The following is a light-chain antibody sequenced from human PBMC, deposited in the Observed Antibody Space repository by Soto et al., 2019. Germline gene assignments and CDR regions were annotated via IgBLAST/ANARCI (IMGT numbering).Light chain of an antibody. CDR2: AAS. J-gene: IGKJ2*01. Sequence: DIHMTQSPSSLSASVGDRVTITCRASQNIRNYLNWYQQRPGKTPNLLVYAASNLRSGVPSRFSGSGSGTDFTLTISSLQPEDFATYYCQQLHSTSSYTFGQGTRVDIK. CDR1: QNIRNY. CDR3: QQLHSTSSYT. V-gene: IGKV1-39*01.